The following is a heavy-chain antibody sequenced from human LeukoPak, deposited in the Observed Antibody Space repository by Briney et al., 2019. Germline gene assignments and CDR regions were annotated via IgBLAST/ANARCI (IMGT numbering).Heavy chain of an antibody. V-gene: IGHV3-7*01. CDR1: RFTFSSYW. CDR3: ARMGSSWYGFDY. D-gene: IGHD6-13*01. CDR2: IKQDGSEK. J-gene: IGHJ4*02. Sequence: PGGSLRLSCAASRFTFSSYWMSWVRQAPGKGLEWVANIKQDGSEKYYVDSVKGRFTISRDNAKNSLYLQMNSLRAEDTAVYYCARMGSSWYGFDYWGQGTLVTVSS.